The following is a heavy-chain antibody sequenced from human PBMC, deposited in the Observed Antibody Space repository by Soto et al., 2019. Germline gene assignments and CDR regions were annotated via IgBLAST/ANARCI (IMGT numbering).Heavy chain of an antibody. J-gene: IGHJ4*02. CDR2: TRAHNGNR. D-gene: IGHD3-10*01. V-gene: IGHV1-18*01. CDR3: ARVFIADDYGSVHFDF. CDR1: GYNFMNFG. Sequence: GASVKVSCKTSGYNFMNFGVTWVRQAPGQGLEWMGWTRAHNGNREYAQNFRDRVTMTIDSYANTAHMELRSLTSDDTAVYYCARVFIADDYGSVHFDFWGQGTLVTVSS.